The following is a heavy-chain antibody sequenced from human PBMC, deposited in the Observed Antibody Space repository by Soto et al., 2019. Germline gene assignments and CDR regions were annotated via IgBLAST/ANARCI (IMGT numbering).Heavy chain of an antibody. CDR3: ARVDCSSTSCPLGSYYGMDV. V-gene: IGHV3-7*01. CDR2: IKQDGSEK. D-gene: IGHD2-2*01. Sequence: GSLRLSCAASGFTFSSYWMSWVRQAPGKGLEWVANIKQDGSEKYYVDSVKGRFTISRDNAKNSLYLQMNSLRAEDTAVYYCARVDCSSTSCPLGSYYGMDVWGQGTTVTVSS. CDR1: GFTFSSYW. J-gene: IGHJ6*02.